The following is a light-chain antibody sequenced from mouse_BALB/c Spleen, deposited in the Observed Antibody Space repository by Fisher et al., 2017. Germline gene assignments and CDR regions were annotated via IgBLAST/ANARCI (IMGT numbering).Light chain of an antibody. V-gene: IGKV4-55*01. CDR1: SSVSY. Sequence: IVLTQTTAILSASPGEKVTMTCSASSSVSYMYWYQQKPGSSPRLLIYDTSNLASGVPVRFSGSGSGTSYSLTISRMEAEDAATYYCQQYSGYPLTFGGGTKLEIK. CDR3: QQYSGYPLT. CDR2: DTS. J-gene: IGKJ2*01.